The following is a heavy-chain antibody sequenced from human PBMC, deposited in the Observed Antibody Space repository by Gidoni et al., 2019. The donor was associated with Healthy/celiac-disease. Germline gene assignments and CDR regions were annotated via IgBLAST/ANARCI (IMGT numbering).Heavy chain of an antibody. CDR1: GGSFSGYY. CDR2: INHSGST. J-gene: IGHJ4*02. CDR3: ARRGNVLRFLEWFVDY. D-gene: IGHD3-3*01. V-gene: IGHV4-34*01. Sequence: VQLQQWGAGLLKPSETLSLTCAVSGGSFSGYYWSWIRQPPGKGLEWIGEINHSGSTNYNPSLKSRVTISVDTSKNQFSLKLSSVTAADTAVYYCARRGNVLRFLEWFVDYWGQGTLVTVSS.